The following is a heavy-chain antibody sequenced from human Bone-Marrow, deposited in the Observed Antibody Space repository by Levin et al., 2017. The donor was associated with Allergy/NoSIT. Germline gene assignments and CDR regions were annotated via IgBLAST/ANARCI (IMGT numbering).Heavy chain of an antibody. CDR2: IYYSGNT. V-gene: IGHV4-59*01. D-gene: IGHD3-9*01. CDR3: ATRPPGTDWYAVFDY. CDR1: GGSISGYY. Sequence: SSETLSLTCTVSGGSISGYYWSWIRQSPEKGLEWIGYIYYSGNTNYNPSFKSRVTISLDTSHNQLSLKLTSVTTADTAVYYCATRPPGTDWYAVFDYWGQGTLVTVSS. J-gene: IGHJ4*02.